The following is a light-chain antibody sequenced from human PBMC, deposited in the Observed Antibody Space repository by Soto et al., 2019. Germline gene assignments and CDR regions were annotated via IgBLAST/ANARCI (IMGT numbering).Light chain of an antibody. CDR2: GNS. CDR1: SSNIGAGYD. Sequence: QSLLTQPPSVSGAPGQRVTISCTGSSSNIGAGYDVHWYQQLPGTAPKLPIYGNSNRPSGVPDRFSGSKSGTSASLAITGLQAEDEADYYCQPYDSSLSGYVFGTGTKVTV. CDR3: QPYDSSLSGYV. V-gene: IGLV1-40*01. J-gene: IGLJ1*01.